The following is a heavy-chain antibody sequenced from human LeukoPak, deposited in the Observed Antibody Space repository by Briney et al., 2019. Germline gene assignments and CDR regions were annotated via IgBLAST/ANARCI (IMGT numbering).Heavy chain of an antibody. CDR2: IKQDGSEK. J-gene: IGHJ4*02. CDR1: GFSFSTYW. Sequence: GGSLRLSCAASGFSFSTYWMSWVRQAPGKGLEWVANIKQDGSEKYYVDSVKGRFTISRDDSKNTLDLQMNSLRAEDTAVYYCAKDLRGSYLGYYFDNWGQGTLVTVSS. D-gene: IGHD1-26*01. V-gene: IGHV3-7*05. CDR3: AKDLRGSYLGYYFDN.